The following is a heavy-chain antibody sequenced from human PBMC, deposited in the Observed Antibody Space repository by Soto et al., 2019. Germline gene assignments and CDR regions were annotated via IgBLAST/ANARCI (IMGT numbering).Heavy chain of an antibody. CDR2: IYYSGST. D-gene: IGHD3-22*01. CDR3: ARRLYYDSSGFEGGGMDV. CDR1: GGSIISSRSH. Sequence: SDTLYLTCTVTGGSIISSRSHWGCIRHPPGKGLEWIGSIYYSGSTYYNPSLKSRVTISVDTSKNQFSLKLSSVTAADTAVYYCARRLYYDSSGFEGGGMDVWGQGTTVT. J-gene: IGHJ6*02. V-gene: IGHV4-39*01.